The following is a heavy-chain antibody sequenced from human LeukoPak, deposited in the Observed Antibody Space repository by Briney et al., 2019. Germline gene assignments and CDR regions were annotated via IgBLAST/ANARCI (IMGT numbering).Heavy chain of an antibody. Sequence: VASVKVSCKTSRYTFTNYDINWVRQATGQGLEWMGWMSPNNGNTGYAQKFQGRVTMTRDTSINTAYMELSSLRSEDTAVYYCASNPPRTGDFNYWGQGALVTVSS. CDR2: MSPNNGNT. CDR3: ASNPPRTGDFNY. V-gene: IGHV1-8*01. D-gene: IGHD7-27*01. CDR1: RYTFTNYD. J-gene: IGHJ4*02.